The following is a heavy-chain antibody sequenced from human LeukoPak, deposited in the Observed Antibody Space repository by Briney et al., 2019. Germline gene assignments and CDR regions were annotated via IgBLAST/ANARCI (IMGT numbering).Heavy chain of an antibody. D-gene: IGHD6-25*01. CDR3: ARAALN. CDR1: GFTFSSYW. Sequence: PGGSLRLSCAASGFTFSSYWISWVRQAPGKGLEWVANIKQDGSEKYYVDSVKGRFTISRDNAKNSLYLQMNSLRAEDTAVYYCARAALNWGQGTLVTVSS. J-gene: IGHJ4*02. CDR2: IKQDGSEK. V-gene: IGHV3-7*01.